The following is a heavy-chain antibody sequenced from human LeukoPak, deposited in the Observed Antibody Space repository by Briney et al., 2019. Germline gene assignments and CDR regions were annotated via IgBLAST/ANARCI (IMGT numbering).Heavy chain of an antibody. J-gene: IGHJ4*02. CDR1: GFTFTAYL. Sequence: GGSLRLSCAASGFTFTAYLIHWIRQAPGKGLEWVAVMSSDGNAMFYADSVKGRFTISRDNSKNTLYLQMNSLRAEDTAVYYCVRESEYYFDHSASFDYWGQGTLVTVSS. CDR2: MSSDGNAM. V-gene: IGHV3-30-3*01. D-gene: IGHD3-22*01. CDR3: VRESEYYFDHSASFDY.